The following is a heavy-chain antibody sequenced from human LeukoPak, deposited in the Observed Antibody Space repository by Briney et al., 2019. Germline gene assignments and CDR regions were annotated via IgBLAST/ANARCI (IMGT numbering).Heavy chain of an antibody. J-gene: IGHJ4*02. CDR2: IYYSGST. CDR3: AREYGYSYGYDY. D-gene: IGHD5-18*01. Sequence: MASEALSLTCTVSGGSISSYYWSWIRQPPGKGLEWIGYIYYSGSTNYNPSLKSRVTISVDTSKNQFSLKLSSVTAADTAVYYCAREYGYSYGYDYWGQGTLVTVSS. CDR1: GGSISSYY. V-gene: IGHV4-59*01.